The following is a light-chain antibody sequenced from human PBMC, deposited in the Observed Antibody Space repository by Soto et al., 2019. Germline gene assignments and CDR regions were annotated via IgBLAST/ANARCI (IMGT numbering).Light chain of an antibody. Sequence: EIVLTQSPGTLSLSPGERATLSCRASQSVSSSYLAWYQHKPGQAPRLLIYDASNRATGIPARFSGSGSGTDFTLTISSLEPEDFAVYYCQQRSNWPETFGQGTKVDIK. J-gene: IGKJ1*01. CDR1: QSVSSSY. V-gene: IGKV3D-20*02. CDR3: QQRSNWPET. CDR2: DAS.